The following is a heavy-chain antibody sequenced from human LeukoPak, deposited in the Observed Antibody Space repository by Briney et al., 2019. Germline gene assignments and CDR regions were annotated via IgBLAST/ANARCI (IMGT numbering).Heavy chain of an antibody. CDR3: ARSYCSSTSCFYAFDI. V-gene: IGHV3-11*01. Sequence: GGSLRLSCAASGFTFSDYYMSWIRQAPGKGLEWVSYISSSGSTIYYADSVKGRFTISRDNAKNSLYLQMNSLRAEDTAVYYCARSYCSSTSCFYAFDIWGQGTMVTVSS. D-gene: IGHD2-2*01. CDR2: ISSSGSTI. J-gene: IGHJ3*02. CDR1: GFTFSDYY.